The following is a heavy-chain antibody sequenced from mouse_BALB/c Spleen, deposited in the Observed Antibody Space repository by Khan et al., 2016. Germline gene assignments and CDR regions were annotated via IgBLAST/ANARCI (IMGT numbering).Heavy chain of an antibody. V-gene: IGHV14-3*02. J-gene: IGHJ3*01. CDR3: ARGVYDYGFAY. Sequence: VQLQQSGAELVKPGASVKLSCTVSGFNIKDTYIHWVKQRPEQGLEWIGRIDPADDNTRYDPKFQGKATITADTSSNTAYLQLRSLTSEDTAVYYCARGVYDYGFAYWGQGTLVTVSA. D-gene: IGHD2-4*01. CDR1: GFNIKDTY. CDR2: IDPADDNT.